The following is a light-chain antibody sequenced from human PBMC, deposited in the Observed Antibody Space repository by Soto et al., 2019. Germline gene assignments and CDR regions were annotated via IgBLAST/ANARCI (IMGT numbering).Light chain of an antibody. CDR3: QQYNNWPPS. V-gene: IGKV3-15*01. CDR1: QSVSGN. CDR2: GAS. J-gene: IGKJ1*01. Sequence: EILMTQSPATLSVSPGERATLSCRASQSVSGNLAWYQQKPGQAPRLLIYGASTRATGIPARFSGSGSGTESTLTISSLQSEDFAVYYCQQYNNWPPSFGQGTKVEIK.